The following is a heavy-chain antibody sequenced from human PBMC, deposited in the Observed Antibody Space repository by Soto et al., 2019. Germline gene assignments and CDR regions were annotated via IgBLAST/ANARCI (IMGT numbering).Heavy chain of an antibody. CDR3: ARVFGSGSYSADYYYYYGMDV. CDR2: IYYSGST. J-gene: IGHJ6*02. CDR1: GGSVSSGSYY. Sequence: KPSETLSLTCTVSGGSVSSGSYYWSWIRQPPGKGLEWIGYIYYSGSTNYNPSLKSRVTISVDTSKNQFSLKLSSVTAADTAVYYCARVFGSGSYSADYYYYYGMDVWGQGTTVTVSS. V-gene: IGHV4-61*01. D-gene: IGHD3-10*01.